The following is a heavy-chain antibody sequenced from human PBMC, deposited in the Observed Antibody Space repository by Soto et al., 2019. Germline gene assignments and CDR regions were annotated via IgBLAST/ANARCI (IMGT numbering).Heavy chain of an antibody. CDR2: ISYTGAT. CDR1: GGSISRGAYF. D-gene: IGHD2-15*01. Sequence: QVHLQESGPGQVRPSQTLSLSCSVSGGSISRGAYFWTWIRQFPGKGLEWIAYISYTGATYYNPSLKSRVTILADTSKNQSSLKLNSVTSADTAVYYCARGGPVSVSPAWQLLGYFDYWGQGTLVTVSS. J-gene: IGHJ4*02. CDR3: ARGGPVSVSPAWQLLGYFDY. V-gene: IGHV4-31*03.